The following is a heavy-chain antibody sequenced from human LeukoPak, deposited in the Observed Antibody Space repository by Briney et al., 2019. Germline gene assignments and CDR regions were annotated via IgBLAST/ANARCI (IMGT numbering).Heavy chain of an antibody. CDR1: GGSISSGGYY. CDR2: IYYSGST. Sequence: SETLSLTCTVSGGSISSGGYYWSWIRQHPGKGLEWIGDIYYSGSTYYNPSLNGRVTISVDTPKNQLSLKLSSVTAAQTAVYYSARGNSASYESSGYLFDFWGQGTLAIVSS. V-gene: IGHV4-31*03. D-gene: IGHD3-22*01. CDR3: ARGNSASYESSGYLFDF. J-gene: IGHJ4*02.